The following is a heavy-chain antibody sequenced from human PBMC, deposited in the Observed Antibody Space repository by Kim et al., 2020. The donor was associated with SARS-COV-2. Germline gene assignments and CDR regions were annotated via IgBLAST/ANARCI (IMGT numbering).Heavy chain of an antibody. V-gene: IGHV4-39*01. CDR1: GGSISSSSYY. CDR3: ARLLEEEDY. CDR2: IYYSGST. J-gene: IGHJ4*02. Sequence: SETLSLTCTVSGGSISSSSYYWGWIRQPPGKGLEWIGSIYYSGSTYYNPSLKSRVTISVDTSKNQFSLKLSSVTAADTAVYYCARLLEEEDYWGQGTLVTVSS.